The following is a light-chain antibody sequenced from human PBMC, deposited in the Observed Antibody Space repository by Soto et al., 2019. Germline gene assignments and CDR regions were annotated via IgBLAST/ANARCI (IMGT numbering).Light chain of an antibody. CDR2: DAS. CDR1: QTIGSW. Sequence: DIQMTQSPSTLSASVGVRVTITCRASQTIGSWLAWYQQKPGKAPELLIYDASTLEGGVPSRFSGSGSGTEFSLTITSLQPDDFATFYCQQYSSFPRTFGQGTKVEIK. V-gene: IGKV1-5*01. CDR3: QQYSSFPRT. J-gene: IGKJ1*01.